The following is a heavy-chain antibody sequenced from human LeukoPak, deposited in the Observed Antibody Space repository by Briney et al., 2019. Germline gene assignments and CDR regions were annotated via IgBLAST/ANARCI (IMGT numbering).Heavy chain of an antibody. CDR3: ARGSTQDDTTIWPF. CDR1: GFTFSSYA. Sequence: GGSLRLSCAASGFTFSSYAMSWVRQAPGKGLEWVSSISSSSSYIYYADSVKGRFTISRDNAKNSLYLQMNSLRAEDTAVYYCARGSTQDDTTIWPFWGQGTTVTVSS. CDR2: ISSSSSYI. D-gene: IGHD1-1*01. V-gene: IGHV3-21*01. J-gene: IGHJ6*02.